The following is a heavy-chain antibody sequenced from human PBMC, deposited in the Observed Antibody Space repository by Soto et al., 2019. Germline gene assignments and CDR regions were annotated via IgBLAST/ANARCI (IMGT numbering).Heavy chain of an antibody. D-gene: IGHD5-12*01. V-gene: IGHV3-9*01. CDR3: ARDSRVEMAAINDY. CDR1: GFTFDDYA. Sequence: GGSLRLSCAASGFTFDDYAMHWVRQAPGKGLEWVSGISWNSGSIGYADSVKGRFTISRDNAKNSLYLQMNSLRAEDTAVYYCARDSRVEMAAINDYWGQGTLVTVSS. CDR2: ISWNSGSI. J-gene: IGHJ4*02.